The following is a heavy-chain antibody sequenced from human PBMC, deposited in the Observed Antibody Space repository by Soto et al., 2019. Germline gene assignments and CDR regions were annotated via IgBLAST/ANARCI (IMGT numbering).Heavy chain of an antibody. CDR1: GFSFSTYG. CDR3: AREGYSGYFFDY. J-gene: IGHJ4*02. D-gene: IGHD5-12*01. CDR2: IWHDGSNK. V-gene: IGHV3-33*01. Sequence: QVLLVESGGGVVQPGRSLRLSCVASGFSFSTYGMHWVRQPPGKGLEWVAGIWHDGSNKYYADSVQGQATISRDNSENTVYLQMNSLRGDDTAKYFCAREGYSGYFFDYWGQGTLVSVSS.